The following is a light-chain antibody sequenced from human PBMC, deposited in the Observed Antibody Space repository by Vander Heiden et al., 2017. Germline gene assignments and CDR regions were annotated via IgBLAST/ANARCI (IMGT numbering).Light chain of an antibody. V-gene: IGKV1-8*01. Sequence: AIRMTQSPSSFSASTGDRVTITCRASQGISSYLAWYQQKPGKAPKLLIYAASTLQSGVPSRFSGSGSGTDFTLTISCLQSEDFATYYCQQDDSYPITFGQGTQLEI. CDR3: QQDDSYPIT. J-gene: IGKJ5*01. CDR2: AAS. CDR1: QGISSY.